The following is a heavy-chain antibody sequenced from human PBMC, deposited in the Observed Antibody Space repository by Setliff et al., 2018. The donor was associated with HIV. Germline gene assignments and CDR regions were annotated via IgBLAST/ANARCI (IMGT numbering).Heavy chain of an antibody. V-gene: IGHV4-4*02. CDR3: ARDSLGGMVTASLDY. J-gene: IGHJ4*02. Sequence: PSETLSLTCTVSDDSITGNNWWNWVRQPPGKGLEWIGEIDHSGSTNYSPSLKSRVTTSVDKSKKQFSLKLKSMAAADTAVYYCARDSLGGMVTASLDYWSQGTLVTVSS. CDR1: DDSITGNNW. D-gene: IGHD2-21*02. CDR2: IDHSGST.